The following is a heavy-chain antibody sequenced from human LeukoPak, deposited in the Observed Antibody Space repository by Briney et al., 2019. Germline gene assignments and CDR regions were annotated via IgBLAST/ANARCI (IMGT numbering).Heavy chain of an antibody. V-gene: IGHV4-61*02. CDR3: ARGGLQRGGGDFDY. CDR2: IYTSGST. CDR1: GGSISSGSYY. Sequence: SETLSLTCTVSGGSISSGSYYWSWIRQPTGKGLEWIGRIYTSGSTNYNPSLKSRVTISVDTSKNQFSLKLSSVTAADTAVYYCARGGLQRGGGDFDYWGQGTLVTVSS. J-gene: IGHJ4*02. D-gene: IGHD3-16*01.